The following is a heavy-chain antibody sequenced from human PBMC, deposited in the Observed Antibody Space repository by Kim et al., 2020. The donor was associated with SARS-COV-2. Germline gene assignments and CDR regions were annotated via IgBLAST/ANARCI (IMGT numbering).Heavy chain of an antibody. J-gene: IGHJ4*02. V-gene: IGHV1-18*04. CDR1: GYTFTSYG. Sequence: ASVKVSCKASGYTFTSYGISWVRQAPGQGLEWMGWISAYNGNTNYAQKLQGRVTMTTDTSTSTAYMELRSLRSDDTAVYYCARETDSGYGSWDLSYPDYWGQGTLVTVSS. CDR2: ISAYNGNT. CDR3: ARETDSGYGSWDLSYPDY. D-gene: IGHD5-12*01.